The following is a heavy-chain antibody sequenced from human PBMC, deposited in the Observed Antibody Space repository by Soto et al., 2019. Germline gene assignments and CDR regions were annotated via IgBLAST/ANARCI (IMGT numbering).Heavy chain of an antibody. CDR3: AKDMSGIVGTEFDY. J-gene: IGHJ4*02. V-gene: IGHV3-23*01. CDR2: ISGSGGST. CDR1: GFTFSSYA. D-gene: IGHD1-26*01. Sequence: GGSLRLSCAASGFTFSSYALSWVRQAPGKGLEWVSAISGSGGSTYYADSVKGRFTISRDNSKNTLYLQMNSLRAEDTAVYYCAKDMSGIVGTEFDYWGQGTLVTVSS.